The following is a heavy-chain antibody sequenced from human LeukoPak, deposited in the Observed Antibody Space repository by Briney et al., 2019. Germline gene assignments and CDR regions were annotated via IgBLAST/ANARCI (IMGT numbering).Heavy chain of an antibody. CDR1: VYSFKSYW. CDR2: IYPGDSDT. V-gene: IGHV5-51*01. CDR3: ARGGVDNRCFDY. D-gene: IGHD1-14*01. Sequence: HGDSLKTLCEVSVYSFKSYWIVGVRHIPGKGLEWMGIIYPGDSDTRYSPSFQGQVTISADKSIRTAYLQWSSLEASDTAMYYCARGGVDNRCFDYWGQGSLVTVSS. J-gene: IGHJ4*02.